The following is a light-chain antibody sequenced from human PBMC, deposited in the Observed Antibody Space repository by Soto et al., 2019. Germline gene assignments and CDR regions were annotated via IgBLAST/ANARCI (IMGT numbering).Light chain of an antibody. CDR3: QQYSNWPPWT. Sequence: ETVMTQSPATLSVSPGERATLSCRASQSISSKLAWYQQKPGQAPRLLIYDASTRATGIPARFSGSGSETEFTLTISSLQSEDFAFYYCQQYSNWPPWTFGQGTKVEIK. J-gene: IGKJ1*01. V-gene: IGKV3-15*01. CDR1: QSISSK. CDR2: DAS.